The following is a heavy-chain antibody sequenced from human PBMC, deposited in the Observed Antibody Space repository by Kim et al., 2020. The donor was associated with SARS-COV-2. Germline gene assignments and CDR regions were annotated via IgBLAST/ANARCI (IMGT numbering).Heavy chain of an antibody. J-gene: IGHJ4*02. D-gene: IGHD3-22*01. CDR1: GFTFSSYA. V-gene: IGHV3-30*04. Sequence: GGSLRLSCAASGFTFSSYAMHWVRQAPGKGLEWVAVISYDGSNKYYADSVKGRFTISRDNSKNTLYLQMNSLRAEDTAVYYCARAIYYDSSGYYYPVGYWGQGTLVTVSS. CDR2: ISYDGSNK. CDR3: ARAIYYDSSGYYYPVGY.